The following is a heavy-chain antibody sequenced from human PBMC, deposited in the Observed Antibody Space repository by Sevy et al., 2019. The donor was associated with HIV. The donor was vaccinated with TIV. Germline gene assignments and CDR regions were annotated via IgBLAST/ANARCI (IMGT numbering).Heavy chain of an antibody. CDR2: ISSSSSTI. D-gene: IGHD1-26*01. CDR3: ARVFYRNWFDP. CDR1: GFTFSSYS. J-gene: IGHJ5*02. Sequence: GGSLRLSCAASGFTFSSYSMNWVRQAPGKGPEWVSYISSSSSTIYYADSVKGRFTISRDNAKNSLYLQMNSLRAEDTAVYYCARVFYRNWFDPWGQGTLVTVSS. V-gene: IGHV3-48*01.